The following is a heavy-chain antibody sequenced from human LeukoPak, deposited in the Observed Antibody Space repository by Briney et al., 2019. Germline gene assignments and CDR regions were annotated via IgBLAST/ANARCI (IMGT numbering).Heavy chain of an antibody. CDR2: IWYDGSTQ. CDR1: GFSFSNYG. CDR3: ARDWGHTDFNPPDF. J-gene: IGHJ4*02. Sequence: HAGGSLRLSCAASGFSFSNYGFHWVRQAPGKGLEWVAFIWYDGSTQYYPDSVKGRFTVSRDNSKNTLSLQMNSLRVADSALYYCARDWGHTDFNPPDFWGQGTLVTVSS. D-gene: IGHD3-16*01. V-gene: IGHV3-33*01.